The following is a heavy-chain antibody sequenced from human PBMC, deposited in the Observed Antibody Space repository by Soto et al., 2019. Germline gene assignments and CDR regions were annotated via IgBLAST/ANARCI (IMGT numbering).Heavy chain of an antibody. D-gene: IGHD1-1*01. Sequence: GGSLRLSCAASGFTFSSYAMHWVRQAPGKGLEWVAVISYDGSNKYYADSVKGRFTISRDNSKNTLYLQMNSLRAEDTAVYYCARALSGTSDYYYYGMDVWGQGTTVTVSS. CDR3: ARALSGTSDYYYYGMDV. J-gene: IGHJ6*02. V-gene: IGHV3-30-3*01. CDR2: ISYDGSNK. CDR1: GFTFSSYA.